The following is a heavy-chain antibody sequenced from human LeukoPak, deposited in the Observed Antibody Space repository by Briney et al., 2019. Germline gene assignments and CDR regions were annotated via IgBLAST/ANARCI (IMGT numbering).Heavy chain of an antibody. V-gene: IGHV3-48*03. CDR2: ITTRGTTT. D-gene: IGHD1-26*01. Sequence: GGSLRLSCVASGFNFSTSDMNWVRQAPGKGRDWVAYITTRGTTTYYADSVKGRFTLSRDNAKNSLYLQMNTLRAEDTAVYYCARLGGNLSRWGQGTLVTVSS. CDR1: GFNFSTSD. CDR3: ARLGGNLSR. J-gene: IGHJ4*02.